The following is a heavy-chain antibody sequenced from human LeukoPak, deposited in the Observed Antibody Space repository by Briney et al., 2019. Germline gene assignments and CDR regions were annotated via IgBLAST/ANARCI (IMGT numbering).Heavy chain of an antibody. J-gene: IGHJ6*03. V-gene: IGHV4-34*01. CDR1: GGSFSGYY. Sequence: SETLSLTCAVYGGSFSGYYWSWIRQPPGKGLEWIGEINHSGSTNYNPSLKSRVTISVDTSKNQFSLKLSSVTAADTAVYYCARGQGAKYYDILTGYYSHYYYYMDVWGKGTTVTVSS. CDR2: INHSGST. D-gene: IGHD3-9*01. CDR3: ARGQGAKYYDILTGYYSHYYYYMDV.